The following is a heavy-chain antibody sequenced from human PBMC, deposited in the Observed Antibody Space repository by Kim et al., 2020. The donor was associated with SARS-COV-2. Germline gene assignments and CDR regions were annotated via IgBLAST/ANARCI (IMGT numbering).Heavy chain of an antibody. CDR3: ARDQVPTVRGNYFDY. Sequence: ASVKVSCKASGYTFTNYYMHWVRQAPGQGLEWMGIINPSNGSASYAQKFQGRVTMTRDTSTSTVYTELSSLRSEDTAVYYCARDQVPTVRGNYFDYWGQGTLVTVSS. V-gene: IGHV1-46*01. D-gene: IGHD2-2*01. CDR2: INPSNGSA. J-gene: IGHJ4*02. CDR1: GYTFTNYY.